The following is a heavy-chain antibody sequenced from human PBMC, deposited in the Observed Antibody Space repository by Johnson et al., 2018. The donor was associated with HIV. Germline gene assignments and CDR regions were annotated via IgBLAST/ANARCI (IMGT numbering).Heavy chain of an antibody. Sequence: VQLVESGGGVVQPGRSLRLSCAASGFTFSSYAMSWVRQAPGKGLEWVSAISATGSTIYYADSVKGRFTISRDNAKNSLYLQMNSLRAEDTAVYYCAGGYGSGSGDAFDIWGQGTMVTVSS. CDR2: ISATGSTI. V-gene: IGHV3-48*04. CDR3: AGGYGSGSGDAFDI. D-gene: IGHD3-10*01. J-gene: IGHJ3*02. CDR1: GFTFSSYA.